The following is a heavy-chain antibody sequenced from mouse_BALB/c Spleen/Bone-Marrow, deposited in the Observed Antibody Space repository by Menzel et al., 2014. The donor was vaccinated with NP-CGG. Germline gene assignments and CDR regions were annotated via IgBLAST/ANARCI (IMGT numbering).Heavy chain of an antibody. V-gene: IGHV1S126*01. CDR3: TRQNGNYYAMDY. D-gene: IGHD2-1*01. CDR1: GYTFTSYW. CDR2: IYPSDSYT. Sequence: VQLQQSGAELVRPGASVKVSCKASGYTFTSYWINWVKQRPGQGLEWIGNIYPSDSYTNYNQNFKDKATLTVDKSSNTAYMQLSSPTSEDSAVYYCTRQNGNYYAMDYWGQGTSVTVSS. J-gene: IGHJ4*01.